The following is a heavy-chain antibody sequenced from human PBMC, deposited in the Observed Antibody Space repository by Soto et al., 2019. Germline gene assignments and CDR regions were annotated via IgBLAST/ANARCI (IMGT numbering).Heavy chain of an antibody. D-gene: IGHD1-26*01. CDR2: IYYSGST. V-gene: IGHV4-59*01. J-gene: IGHJ6*02. CDR1: GGSISSYY. CDR3: ARDRRRGSYYHYYYYGMDV. Sequence: SETLSLTCTVSGGSISSYYWSWIRQPPGKGLEWIGYIYYSGSTNYNPSLKSRVTMSVDTSKNQFSLKLSSVTAADTAVYYCARDRRRGSYYHYYYYGMDVWGQGTTVTVSS.